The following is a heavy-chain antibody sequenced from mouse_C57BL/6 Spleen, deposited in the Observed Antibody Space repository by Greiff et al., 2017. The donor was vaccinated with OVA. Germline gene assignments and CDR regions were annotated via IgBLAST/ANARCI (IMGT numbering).Heavy chain of an antibody. CDR3: ASRNSDD. V-gene: IGHV5-17*01. CDR2: ISSGSSTI. Sequence: EVKVVESGGGLVKPGGSLKLSCAASGFTFSDYGMHWVRQAPEKGLEWVAYISSGSSTIYYADTVKGRFTISRDNSKNTLFRQLTSLRSEDTAMYYCASRNSDDWGQGTTLTVSS. J-gene: IGHJ2*01. CDR1: GFTFSDYG.